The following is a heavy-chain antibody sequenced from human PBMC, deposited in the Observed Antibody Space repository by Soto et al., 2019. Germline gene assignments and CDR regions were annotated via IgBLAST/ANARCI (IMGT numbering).Heavy chain of an antibody. CDR3: ERGKDSSGYYSAGREAFDI. CDR2: IIPIFGTA. V-gene: IGHV1-69*13. Sequence: SVKVSCKASGGTFSSYAISWVRPAPGQRLEWMGGIIPIFGTANYAQKFQGRVTITADESTSKAYMELSSLRSEETAVYYCERGKDSSGYYSAGREAFDIWGQGTMVTVS. D-gene: IGHD3-22*01. CDR1: GGTFSSYA. J-gene: IGHJ3*02.